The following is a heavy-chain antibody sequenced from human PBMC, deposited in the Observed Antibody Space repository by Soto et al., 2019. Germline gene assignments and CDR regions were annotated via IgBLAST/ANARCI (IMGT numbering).Heavy chain of an antibody. D-gene: IGHD1-7*01. V-gene: IGHV3-21*01. CDR2: ISRSSSYI. CDR1: GFTFSSYG. Sequence: PGGSLRLSCAASGFTFSSYGMNWVRQAPGKGLEWVSSISRSSSYIYYADSVKGRFTSSRDNAKNALYLQMNSLRAEDTAVYYCARSRTGTTYGGMDVWGQGTTVTVSS. J-gene: IGHJ6*02. CDR3: ARSRTGTTYGGMDV.